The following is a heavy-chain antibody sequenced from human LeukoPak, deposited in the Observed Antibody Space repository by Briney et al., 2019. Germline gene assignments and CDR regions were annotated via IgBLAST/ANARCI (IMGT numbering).Heavy chain of an antibody. CDR3: ARWSSSSEETDFDY. J-gene: IGHJ4*02. V-gene: IGHV4-31*03. CDR1: GGSIRSGGYY. CDR2: IYYSGSM. Sequence: PSQTLSLTCTVSGGSIRSGGYYWSWIRQHPGKGLEWIGYIYYSGSMYYNPSLKSRFTMSVDTSKNQFSLKLTSVTVADTAVYYCARWSSSSEETDFDYWGQGTLVTVSS. D-gene: IGHD6-6*01.